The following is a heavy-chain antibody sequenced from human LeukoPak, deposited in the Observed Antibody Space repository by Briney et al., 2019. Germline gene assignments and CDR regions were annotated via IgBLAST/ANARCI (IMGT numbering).Heavy chain of an antibody. Sequence: SETLSLTCTVSGGSISSYYWSWLRQPPGKGLEWIGYIHYTGSSNYNPSLKSRVTLSLDTSKNQFSLKLSSVTAADTAVFYCARGEMGAGYFDYWGQGTLVTVSS. CDR2: IHYTGSS. CDR1: GGSISSYY. CDR3: ARGEMGAGYFDY. J-gene: IGHJ4*02. D-gene: IGHD1-26*01. V-gene: IGHV4-59*01.